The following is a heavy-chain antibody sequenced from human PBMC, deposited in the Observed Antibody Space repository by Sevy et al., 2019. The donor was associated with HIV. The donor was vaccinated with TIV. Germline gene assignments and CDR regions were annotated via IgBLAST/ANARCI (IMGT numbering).Heavy chain of an antibody. J-gene: IGHJ6*02. D-gene: IGHD1-7*01. CDR1: GHTFSGYY. CDR2: IYPNSGGT. CDR3: ARDAAGGTTNSGMDV. Sequence: ASVKVSCKASGHTFSGYYVHWVRQAPGQGLEWMGRIYPNSGGTNYAQKFQGRVTMTRDTSISTAYMELSRLRPDDTAVYFCARDAAGGTTNSGMDVWGQGTTVTVSS. V-gene: IGHV1-2*06.